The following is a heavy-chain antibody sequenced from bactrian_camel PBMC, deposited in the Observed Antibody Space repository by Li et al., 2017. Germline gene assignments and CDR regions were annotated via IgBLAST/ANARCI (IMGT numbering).Heavy chain of an antibody. V-gene: IGHV3S26*01. D-gene: IGHD6*01. CDR3: AADGVSDRRCTVVAGTRY. Sequence: HVQLVESGGGSVQAGGSLRLSCAASGMTWSAYCMAWFRQSPGKERERVAAIDADGATSYVDSVKGRFTISEDNAKNTLYLQMNSLKPEDTAMYYCAADGVSDRRCTVVAGTRYWGQGTQVTVS. CDR1: GMTWSAYC. CDR2: IDADGAT. J-gene: IGHJ4*01.